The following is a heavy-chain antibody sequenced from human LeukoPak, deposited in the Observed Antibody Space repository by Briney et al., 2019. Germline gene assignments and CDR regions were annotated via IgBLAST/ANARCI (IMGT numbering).Heavy chain of an antibody. J-gene: IGHJ4*02. CDR3: ARHYGLNCYNGTALEY. V-gene: IGHV4-39*01. CDR1: GDSITRSAFY. Sequence: SETLSLTCSISGDSITRSAFYWGWIRQPPGKGLEWIGSRYETGSTFQNPSLKSRVTISVDTSKNQFSLNLTSVTAADTAVYFCARHYGLNCYNGTALEYWGQGILVTVSS. CDR2: RYETGST. D-gene: IGHD2-21*01.